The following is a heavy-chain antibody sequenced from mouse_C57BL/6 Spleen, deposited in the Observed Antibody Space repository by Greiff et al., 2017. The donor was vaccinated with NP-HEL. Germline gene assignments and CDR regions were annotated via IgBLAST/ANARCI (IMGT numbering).Heavy chain of an antibody. D-gene: IGHD3-2*02. Sequence: EVKLMESGGGLVKPGGSLKLSCAASGFTFSSYALSWVRQTPEKRLEWVATISDGGSYTYYPDNVKGRFTISRDNAKNNLYLQMSHLKSEDTAMYYCAREGETAQALYAMDYWGQGTSVTVSS. V-gene: IGHV5-4*01. CDR3: AREGETAQALYAMDY. CDR1: GFTFSSYA. CDR2: ISDGGSYT. J-gene: IGHJ4*01.